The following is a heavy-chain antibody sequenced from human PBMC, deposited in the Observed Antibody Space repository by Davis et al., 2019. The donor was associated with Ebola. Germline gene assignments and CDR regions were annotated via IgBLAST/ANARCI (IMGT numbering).Heavy chain of an antibody. V-gene: IGHV1-8*01. Sequence: ASVKVSCKASGYTFTSYDINWVRQATGQGLEWMGWMNPNSGNTGYVQKFQGRVTMTRDTSTGTVYMELNSLRSEDTALYYCARGRGHHESSGGDYWGQGTLVTVSS. CDR2: MNPNSGNT. D-gene: IGHD3-22*01. J-gene: IGHJ4*02. CDR1: GYTFTSYD. CDR3: ARGRGHHESSGGDY.